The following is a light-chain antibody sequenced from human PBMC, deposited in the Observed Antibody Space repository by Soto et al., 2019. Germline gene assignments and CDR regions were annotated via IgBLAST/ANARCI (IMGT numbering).Light chain of an antibody. V-gene: IGLV1-44*01. CDR2: NDN. CDR3: ASWDDSLNGYV. Sequence: QSALTQPPSASGTPGQRVTLSCSGSSSNIGTNAVNWYQHLPGTAPKLLIYNDNQRPSGIPDRLSGSKSGTSASLAISGLQSEDEADYYCASWDDSLNGYVFGPGTKLTVL. CDR1: SSNIGTNA. J-gene: IGLJ1*01.